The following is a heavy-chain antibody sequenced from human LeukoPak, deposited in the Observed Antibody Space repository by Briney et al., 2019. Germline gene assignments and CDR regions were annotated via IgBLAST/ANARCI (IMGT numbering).Heavy chain of an antibody. Sequence: GGSLRLSCAASGFTLSSYWLHWVRQAPGKGLVWVSRISDADGGITDYADSVRGRFTISRDTAKSTLYLEMNSLGAEDTAVYYCARDLSGYSDYWGQGTLVTVSS. CDR1: GFTLSSYW. CDR3: ARDLSGYSDY. J-gene: IGHJ4*02. CDR2: ISDADGGIT. D-gene: IGHD2-15*01. V-gene: IGHV3-74*01.